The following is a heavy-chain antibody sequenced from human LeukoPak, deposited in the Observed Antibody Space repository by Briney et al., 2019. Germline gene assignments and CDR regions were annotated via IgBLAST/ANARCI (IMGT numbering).Heavy chain of an antibody. Sequence: PSETLSLTCAVYGGSFSGYYWSWIRQPPGKGLEWIGEINHSGSTNYNPSLKSRVTISVDTSKNQFSLKLSSVTAADTAVYYCARGPPRGGHPPFIAAAGKRTPKGDGIWGQGTVVTVSS. D-gene: IGHD6-13*01. J-gene: IGHJ3*02. V-gene: IGHV4-34*01. CDR2: INHSGST. CDR1: GGSFSGYY. CDR3: ARGPPRGGHPPFIAAAGKRTPKGDGI.